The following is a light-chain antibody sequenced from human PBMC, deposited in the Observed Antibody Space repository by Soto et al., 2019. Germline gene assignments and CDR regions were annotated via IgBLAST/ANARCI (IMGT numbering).Light chain of an antibody. CDR1: QSRQHSDGRTY. CDR3: MHHIQSPPIT. CDR2: EVY. Sequence: EIVLNETPLSLSVTPGQPASISCKSGQSRQHSDGRTYLYWYLQKPGQPPQLMIYEVYKGVFGVPDTFSGSGSGTEFTLKISRVEAEDVGVYYCMHHIQSPPITFGQGTRLDIK. V-gene: IGKV2D-29*01. J-gene: IGKJ5*01.